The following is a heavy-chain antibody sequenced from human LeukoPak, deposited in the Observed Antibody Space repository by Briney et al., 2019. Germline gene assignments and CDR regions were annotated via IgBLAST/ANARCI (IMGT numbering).Heavy chain of an antibody. CDR3: ARDQGSYYGVDV. Sequence: ASEALSLTCTVSGGSISTYYWSWIRQPAGKGLEWIGRMYTSGTTKYNPSLKSRVTMSVDTSNNQFSLKVSSVTAADTAVYYCARDQGSYYGVDVWGQGTTVTVSS. CDR1: GGSISTYY. V-gene: IGHV4-4*07. CDR2: MYTSGTT. J-gene: IGHJ6*02.